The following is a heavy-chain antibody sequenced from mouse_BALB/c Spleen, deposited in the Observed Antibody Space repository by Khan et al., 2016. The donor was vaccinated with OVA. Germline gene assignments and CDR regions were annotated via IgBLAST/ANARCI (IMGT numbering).Heavy chain of an antibody. J-gene: IGHJ2*01. CDR3: ARDGIDY. CDR1: GYTFTSYW. D-gene: IGHD2-3*01. CDR2: INPTSGYT. V-gene: IGHV1-7*01. Sequence: QVRLQQSGAELAKPGASVKMSCKASGYTFTSYWMHWIKQRPGQGLEWIGYINPTSGYTDYNQKFKDKATLTADKSSSTAYMQLNSLTSDDSAVYYCARDGIDYWGQGTTLTVSS.